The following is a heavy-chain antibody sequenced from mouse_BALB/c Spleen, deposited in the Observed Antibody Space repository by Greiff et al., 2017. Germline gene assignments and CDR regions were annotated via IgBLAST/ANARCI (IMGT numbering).Heavy chain of an antibody. CDR3: ALWRLLRPFEV. J-gene: IGHJ1*01. Sequence: VQLKQSGPGLVKPSQSLSLTCTVTGYSITSDYAWNWIRQFPGNKLEWMGYISYSGSTSYNPSLKSRISITRDTSKNQFFLQLNSVTTEDTATYYCALWRLLRPFEVWGAGTTVTVSS. V-gene: IGHV3-2*02. CDR2: ISYSGST. D-gene: IGHD2-3*01. CDR1: GYSITSDYA.